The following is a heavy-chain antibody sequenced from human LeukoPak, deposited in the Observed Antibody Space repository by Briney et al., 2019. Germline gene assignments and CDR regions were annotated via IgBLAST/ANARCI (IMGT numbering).Heavy chain of an antibody. CDR2: IKSKSDGGTT. D-gene: IGHD3-16*01. CDR1: GFTFSNAW. Sequence: GGSLRLSCAASGFTFSNAWMSWVRQAPGKGLEWVGRIKSKSDGGTTDYAAPVKGRFTISRDDSKNTVYLQMNSLKTEDTAVYYCTTGSYTPSYYFDHWGQGTLVTVSS. J-gene: IGHJ4*02. V-gene: IGHV3-15*01. CDR3: TTGSYTPSYYFDH.